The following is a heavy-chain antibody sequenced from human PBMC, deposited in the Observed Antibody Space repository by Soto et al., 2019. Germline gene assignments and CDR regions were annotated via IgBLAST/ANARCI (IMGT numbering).Heavy chain of an antibody. Sequence: KPSETLSLTCTVSGDSIGSADYYWSWIRQPPGKGLEWIAYIFYSGSTYYNSSLKSRVTISVDTSKNQFSLKLSSVTAADTAVYYCARVTHTSGWYQDYWGQGTLVTVYS. V-gene: IGHV4-30-4*01. CDR3: ARVTHTSGWYQDY. D-gene: IGHD6-19*01. CDR2: IFYSGST. CDR1: GDSIGSADYY. J-gene: IGHJ4*02.